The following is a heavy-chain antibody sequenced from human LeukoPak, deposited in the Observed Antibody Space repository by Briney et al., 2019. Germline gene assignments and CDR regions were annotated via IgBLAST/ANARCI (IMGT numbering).Heavy chain of an antibody. Sequence: ASVKVSCKASGGTFRSNAISWVRQAPGQGLEWMGGITPIFGTANYAQKFQGRVTITAVESMSTAYMELSSLRSEDTAVYYCARGWLAETTVVTPYNYWGQGTLVTVSS. CDR3: ARGWLAETTVVTPYNY. J-gene: IGHJ4*02. D-gene: IGHD4-23*01. V-gene: IGHV1-69*13. CDR2: ITPIFGTA. CDR1: GGTFRSNA.